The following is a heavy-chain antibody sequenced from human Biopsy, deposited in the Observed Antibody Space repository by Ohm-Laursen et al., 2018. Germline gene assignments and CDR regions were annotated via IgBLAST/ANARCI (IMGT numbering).Heavy chain of an antibody. CDR1: GDSISSYY. CDR3: ARLYRLDDYWNDDPPDAFDV. Sequence: TLSLTCTVSGDSISSYYWSWIRQPPGKGLEWIGYISNRGSTNYSPSLRGRVTISVDTSKNQFSLKLSSVTAADTAVFFCARLYRLDDYWNDDPPDAFDVWGQGTRVTVSS. CDR2: ISNRGST. V-gene: IGHV4-59*01. D-gene: IGHD3-3*01. J-gene: IGHJ3*01.